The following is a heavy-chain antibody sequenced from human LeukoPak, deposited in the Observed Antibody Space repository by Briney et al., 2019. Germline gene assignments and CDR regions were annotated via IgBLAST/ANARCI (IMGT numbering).Heavy chain of an antibody. CDR1: GGSFSGYY. J-gene: IGHJ4*02. CDR3: ARVTGYSSSWQTIDY. D-gene: IGHD6-13*01. CDR2: INHSGST. V-gene: IGHV4-34*01. Sequence: SETLSLTCAVYGGSFSGYYWSWIRQPPGKGLKCIGEINHSGSTNYNPSLKSRVTISVDTSKNQFSLKLSSVTAADTAVYYCARVTGYSSSWQTIDYWGQGTLVTVSS.